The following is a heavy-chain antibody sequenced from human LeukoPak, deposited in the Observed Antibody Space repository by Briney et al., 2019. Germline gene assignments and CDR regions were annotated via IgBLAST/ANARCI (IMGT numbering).Heavy chain of an antibody. Sequence: PSETLSLTCSISDDYFRSDAYYWGWIRQPPGKGLEFIGSIHYTGNTYNNPSLKRRTTISVDTSKSQFSLSLTSVTAADTAVYSCARSLDRYERMFASWGQGTLVTVSS. J-gene: IGHJ4*02. V-gene: IGHV4-39*01. CDR3: ARSLDRYERMFAS. CDR1: DDYFRSDAYY. D-gene: IGHD3-16*01. CDR2: IHYTGNT.